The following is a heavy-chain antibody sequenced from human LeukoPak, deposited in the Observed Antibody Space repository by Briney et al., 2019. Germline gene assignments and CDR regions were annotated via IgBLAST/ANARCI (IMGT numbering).Heavy chain of an antibody. J-gene: IGHJ4*02. V-gene: IGHV4-59*08. CDR3: ARHLSYSGSGPYFDS. CDR2: IYYTGIS. CDR1: GGSISGQY. Sequence: PSETLSLTCTVSGGSISGQYWSWTRQPPGKGLEWIAHIYYTGISDYNPSLKSRATISLDTSKNQFSLRLTSVTAADTAVYYCARHLSYSGSGPYFDSWGQGTLVTVSS. D-gene: IGHD3-10*01.